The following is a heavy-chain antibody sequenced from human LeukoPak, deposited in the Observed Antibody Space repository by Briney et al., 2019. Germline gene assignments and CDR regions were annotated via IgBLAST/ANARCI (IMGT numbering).Heavy chain of an antibody. J-gene: IGHJ6*02. CDR2: IYYSGNT. CDR1: GVSITSYY. Sequence: SETLSLTCTVSGVSITSYYWSWIRQPPGRGLEGMGFIYYSGNTNYNPSLKSRVTISVDTSKNQVSLKLSSVTAADTAVYYCARDLQDTSPFYYYGMDVWGQGTTVTVSS. V-gene: IGHV4-59*01. CDR3: ARDLQDTSPFYYYGMDV.